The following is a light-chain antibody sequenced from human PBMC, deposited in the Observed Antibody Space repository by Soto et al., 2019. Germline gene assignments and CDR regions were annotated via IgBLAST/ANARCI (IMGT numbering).Light chain of an antibody. V-gene: IGLV2-11*01. Sequence: QSALTQPRSVSGSPGQSVTFSCTGTSSDVGGYEYVSWYQQHPGKAPKLMIYDVSKRPSGVPDRFSGSRSGNTASLTISGLQTEDEADYYCCSYAGSPFYVFGIGTKVTV. CDR3: CSYAGSPFYV. CDR1: SSDVGGYEY. J-gene: IGLJ1*01. CDR2: DVS.